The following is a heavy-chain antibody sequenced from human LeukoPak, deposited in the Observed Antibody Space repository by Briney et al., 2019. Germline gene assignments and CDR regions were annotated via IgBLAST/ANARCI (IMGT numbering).Heavy chain of an antibody. D-gene: IGHD3-22*01. J-gene: IGHJ3*02. CDR2: INPNSGGT. Sequence: GASVKVSCKASGYTFTNYAMNWVRQAPGQGLEWMGWINPNSGGTNYAQKFQGRVTMTRDTSISTAYMELSRLRSDDTAVYYCARSHYDSSGYYYPDAFDIWGQGTMVTVSS. CDR1: GYTFTNYA. CDR3: ARSHYDSSGYYYPDAFDI. V-gene: IGHV1-2*02.